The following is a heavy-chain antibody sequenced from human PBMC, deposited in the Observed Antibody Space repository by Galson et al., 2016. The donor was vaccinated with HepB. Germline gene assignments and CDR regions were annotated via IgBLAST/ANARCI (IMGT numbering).Heavy chain of an antibody. D-gene: IGHD4-17*01. CDR3: ARGKALWTTPWNYGWYV. J-gene: IGHJ6*04. Sequence: SLRLSCAASGFTFISYILHWVRQAPGKGLEWVSDVRYDGSNKFYADSVKGRFTISRDNSKNTLSLQMNSLGPGDTAVYYCARGKALWTTPWNYGWYVWGKGTTVTVSS. CDR1: GFTFISYI. CDR2: VRYDGSNK. V-gene: IGHV3-33*08.